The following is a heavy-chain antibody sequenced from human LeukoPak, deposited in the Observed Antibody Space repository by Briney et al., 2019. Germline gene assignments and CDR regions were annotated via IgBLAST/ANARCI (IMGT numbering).Heavy chain of an antibody. D-gene: IGHD6-19*01. CDR1: GGSISDYS. Sequence: SETLSLTCTVSGGSISDYSWSWIRQPPGKGLEWIGYIYYSGSTNYNPSLKSRVTISVDTSKNQFSLKLSSVTAADTAVYYCARDEGSSGWQNIDYWGQGTLVTVSS. V-gene: IGHV4-59*01. J-gene: IGHJ4*02. CDR3: ARDEGSSGWQNIDY. CDR2: IYYSGST.